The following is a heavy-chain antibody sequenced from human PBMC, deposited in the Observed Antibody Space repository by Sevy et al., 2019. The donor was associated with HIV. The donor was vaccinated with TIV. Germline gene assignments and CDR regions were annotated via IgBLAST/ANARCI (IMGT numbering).Heavy chain of an antibody. CDR2: LDIIGVKT. D-gene: IGHD6-19*01. CDR3: AKAGGGWNYFDY. CDR1: EFTFDNFA. V-gene: IGHV3-23*01. J-gene: IGHJ4*02. Sequence: GGSLRLPCAAFEFTFDNFAMPWAAQTPGKELEWVSTLDIIGVKTYNADSVKGRFTISRDNSKNTLYLQMDSLRAEDTAIYYCAKAGGGWNYFDYSGQGTLVTVSS.